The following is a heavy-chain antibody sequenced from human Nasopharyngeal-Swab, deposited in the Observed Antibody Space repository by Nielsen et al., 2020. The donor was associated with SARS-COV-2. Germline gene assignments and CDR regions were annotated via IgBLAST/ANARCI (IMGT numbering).Heavy chain of an antibody. J-gene: IGHJ6*02. Sequence: GGSLRLSCAASGFTSSSYAMHWVRQAPGKGLEWVAVISYDGSNKYYADSVKGRFTISRDNSKNTLYLQMNSLRAEDTAVYYCARDRAGRLSSGWYYYYYGMDVWGQGTTVTVSS. CDR3: ARDRAGRLSSGWYYYYYGMDV. D-gene: IGHD6-19*01. CDR2: ISYDGSNK. CDR1: GFTSSSYA. V-gene: IGHV3-30-3*01.